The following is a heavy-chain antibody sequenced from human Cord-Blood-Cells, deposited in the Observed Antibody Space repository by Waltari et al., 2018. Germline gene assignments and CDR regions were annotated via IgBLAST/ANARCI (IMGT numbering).Heavy chain of an antibody. D-gene: IGHD6-13*01. Sequence: QLQLQESGPGLVKPSETLSLTCTVSGGSISSSSYYWGWIRQPPGKGLGWIGSIYYSVRTYYNPSRKIRVTRSVDTSKNQFSLKLSAVTAADTAVYYCASSIAAAGPSNYWGQGTLVTVSS. CDR2: IYYSVRT. CDR3: ASSIAAAGPSNY. J-gene: IGHJ4*02. CDR1: GGSISSSSYY. V-gene: IGHV4-39*07.